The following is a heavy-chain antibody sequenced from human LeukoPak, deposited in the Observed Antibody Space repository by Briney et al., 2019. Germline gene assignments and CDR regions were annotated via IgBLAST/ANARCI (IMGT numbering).Heavy chain of an antibody. CDR1: GFTFSSYA. CDR2: ISGSGSST. J-gene: IGHJ4*02. Sequence: GGSLRLSCAASGFTFSSYAMSWVRQAPGKGLELVSVISGSGSSTYSADSVKGRFTISRDNSKNTLYLQMNSLRAEDTAKYYCAKLSGGYCSGGSCCSDYWGQGTLVTVSS. CDR3: AKLSGGYCSGGSCCSDY. D-gene: IGHD2-15*01. V-gene: IGHV3-23*01.